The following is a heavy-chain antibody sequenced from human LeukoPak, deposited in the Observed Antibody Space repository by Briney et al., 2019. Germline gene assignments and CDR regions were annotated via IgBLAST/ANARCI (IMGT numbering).Heavy chain of an antibody. CDR2: IITTGNYM. V-gene: IGHV3-21*01. CDR1: GFTFSTYS. D-gene: IGHD2-8*02. Sequence: GGSLRLSCAVSGFTFSTYSMNWVSQAPGKGPEWVASIITTGNYMYYAGSVRGRFTISRDNAKNSLYLQMNSLRVEDTAFYYCARETYLDTGGLDYWGQGSLVTVSS. J-gene: IGHJ4*02. CDR3: ARETYLDTGGLDY.